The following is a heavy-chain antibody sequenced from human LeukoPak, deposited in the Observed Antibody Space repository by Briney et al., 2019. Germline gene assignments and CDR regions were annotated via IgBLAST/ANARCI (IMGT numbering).Heavy chain of an antibody. J-gene: IGHJ4*02. D-gene: IGHD4-11*01. CDR3: ARDAQRGFDYSNSLEY. Sequence: GGSLRLSCAAAGFTFNHYAMHWVRQAPGKGLEWVAVIWSDGTNQYYAGSVKGRFTISRDDSGNTVYRQMNSLRPGDTGVYYCARDAQRGFDYSNSLEYWGQGTPVTVST. CDR1: GFTFNHYA. V-gene: IGHV3-33*01. CDR2: IWSDGTNQ.